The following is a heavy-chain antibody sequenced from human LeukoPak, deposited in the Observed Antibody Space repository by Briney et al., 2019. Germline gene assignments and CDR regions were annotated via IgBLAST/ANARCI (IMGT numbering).Heavy chain of an antibody. CDR1: GFTFSSYA. J-gene: IGHJ4*02. CDR3: AKAYDSSGYYYDYFDY. CDR2: ISGSGGST. D-gene: IGHD3-22*01. V-gene: IGHV3-23*01. Sequence: GGSLRLSCAASGFTFSSYAMSWVRQAPGKGLEWVSAISGSGGSTYYADSVKGRFTISRVNSKNTLYLQMNSLRAEDTAVYYCAKAYDSSGYYYDYFDYWGQGTLVTVSS.